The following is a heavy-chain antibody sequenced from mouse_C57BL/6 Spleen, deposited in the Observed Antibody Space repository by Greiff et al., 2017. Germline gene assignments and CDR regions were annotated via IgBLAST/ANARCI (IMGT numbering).Heavy chain of an antibody. J-gene: IGHJ1*03. CDR3: TPYGNYWYFDV. Sequence: DVQLVESGGGLVQPGGSMKLSCVASGFTFSNYWMNWVRQSPEKGLEWVAQIRLKSDNYATHYAESVKGRFTISRDDSKSSVYLQMNNLRAEDTGIYYCTPYGNYWYFDVWGTGTTVTVSS. CDR1: GFTFSNYW. D-gene: IGHD2-1*01. V-gene: IGHV6-3*01. CDR2: IRLKSDNYAT.